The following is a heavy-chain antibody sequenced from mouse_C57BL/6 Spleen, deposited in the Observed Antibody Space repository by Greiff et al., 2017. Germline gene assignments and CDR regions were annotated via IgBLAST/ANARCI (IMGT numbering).Heavy chain of an antibody. Sequence: QVQLKQSGAELVRPGTSVKMSCKASGYTFTNYWIGWAKQRPGHGLEWIGDIYPGGGYTNYNEKFKGKATLTADKSSSTAYMQFSSLTSEDSAIYYCAREGVYYGSSYWYFDVWGTGTTVTVSS. D-gene: IGHD1-1*01. CDR2: IYPGGGYT. V-gene: IGHV1-63*01. J-gene: IGHJ1*03. CDR3: AREGVYYGSSYWYFDV. CDR1: GYTFTNYW.